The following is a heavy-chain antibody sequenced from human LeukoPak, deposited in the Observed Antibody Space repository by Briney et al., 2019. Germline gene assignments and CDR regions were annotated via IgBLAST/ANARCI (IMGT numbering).Heavy chain of an antibody. CDR3: ARGRVTTNWFDP. D-gene: IGHD4-4*01. J-gene: IGHJ5*02. V-gene: IGHV4-34*01. CDR1: GGSFSGYY. CDR2: INHSGST. Sequence: SETLSLTCAVYGGSFSGYYWSWIRQPPGKGLEWIGEINHSGSTNYNPSLKSRVTISVDTSKNQFSLKLSSVTAADTAVYYCARGRVTTNWFDPWGQGTLVTVSS.